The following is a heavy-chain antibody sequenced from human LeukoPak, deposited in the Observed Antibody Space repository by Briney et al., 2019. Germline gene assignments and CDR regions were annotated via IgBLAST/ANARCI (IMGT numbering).Heavy chain of an antibody. CDR3: ASRSLWYGEDY. CDR1: GFTFSDYY. CDR2: ISSSSSYT. Sequence: PGGSLRLSCAASGFTFSDYYMSWIRQAPGKGLEWVSYISSSSSYTNYADSVKGRFTISRDNAKNSLYLQMNSLRAEDTAVYYCASRSLWYGEDYWGQGTLVTVSS. D-gene: IGHD3-10*01. J-gene: IGHJ4*02. V-gene: IGHV3-11*03.